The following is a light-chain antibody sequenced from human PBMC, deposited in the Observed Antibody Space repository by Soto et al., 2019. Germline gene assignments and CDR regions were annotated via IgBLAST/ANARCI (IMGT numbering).Light chain of an antibody. Sequence: EIVLTQSPATLSLSPGERATLSCRASQSVSSYLAWYQQKPGQAPRLLIYDASNRATGIPARFSGSGSGTASTLTISSLEPEDFAVYYCQQRSNWPLTFGGGTKVEIK. J-gene: IGKJ4*01. CDR2: DAS. V-gene: IGKV3-11*01. CDR1: QSVSSY. CDR3: QQRSNWPLT.